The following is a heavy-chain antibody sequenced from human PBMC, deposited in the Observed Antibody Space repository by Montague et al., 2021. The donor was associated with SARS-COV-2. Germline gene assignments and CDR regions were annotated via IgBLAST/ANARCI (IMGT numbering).Heavy chain of an antibody. J-gene: IGHJ4*02. Sequence: SETLSLTCTVSGGSISSYYWSWIRQPPGKGLEWIGYIYYSGSTNYNPSLKSRVSMSVDTSKNQFSLHLSSVTAADTAVYYRARDKVAGRGYYLEYWGQGTLVTVSS. V-gene: IGHV4-59*01. D-gene: IGHD6-19*01. CDR3: ARDKVAGRGYYLEY. CDR1: GGSISSYY. CDR2: IYYSGST.